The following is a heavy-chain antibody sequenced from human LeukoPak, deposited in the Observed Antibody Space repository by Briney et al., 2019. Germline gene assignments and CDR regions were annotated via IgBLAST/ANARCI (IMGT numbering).Heavy chain of an antibody. D-gene: IGHD3-22*01. Sequence: PSETLSLTCAVSGGSITTTNWWSWVRQPPGKGLEWIGEVHLSGATNYNPSLESRVSMSIDKSKNHLSLEVTSVTAADTAMYYCARHYYFDSSGYYYGFDYWGQGTLVTVSS. J-gene: IGHJ4*02. CDR1: GGSITTTNW. V-gene: IGHV4-4*02. CDR3: ARHYYFDSSGYYYGFDY. CDR2: VHLSGAT.